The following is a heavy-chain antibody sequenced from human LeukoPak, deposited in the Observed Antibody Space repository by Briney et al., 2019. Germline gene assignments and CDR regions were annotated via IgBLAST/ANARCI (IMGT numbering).Heavy chain of an antibody. D-gene: IGHD6-13*01. CDR2: MDPNRGNT. CDR1: GYIFTSFD. CDR3: ARVKGSSWPDS. Sequence: ASVKVSCKASGYIFTSFDINWVRQAPGQGLEWMGWMDPNRGNTGYAPKFQGRVTMARSTSVTTAYMELSSLTSEDTAVYYCARVKGSSWPDSWGQGTLVTVSS. V-gene: IGHV1-8*02. J-gene: IGHJ4*02.